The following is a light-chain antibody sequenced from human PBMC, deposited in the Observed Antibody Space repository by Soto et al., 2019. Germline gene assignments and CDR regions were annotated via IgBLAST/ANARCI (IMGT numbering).Light chain of an antibody. J-gene: IGKJ3*01. CDR2: AS. CDR1: QSVSDSY. V-gene: IGKV3-20*01. CDR3: QHYGTSAL. Sequence: EIVLTQSPGTLSLCPGERATLSCRASQSVSDSYLAWYQQKPGQAPRLLIYASSRATGIPDRFSGSGSGTDFTLSISRLEPEDFAVYYCQHYGTSALFGPGTRVDIK.